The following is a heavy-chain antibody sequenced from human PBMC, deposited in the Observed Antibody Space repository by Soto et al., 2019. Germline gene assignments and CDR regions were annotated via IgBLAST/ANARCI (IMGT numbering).Heavy chain of an antibody. J-gene: IGHJ4*02. CDR3: VSQRTSVLTQAYFDY. Sequence: PSLTCTVSGGSVSNSNYYWGWIRQSPGKGLEWIGSVYYRGRSYSKSSVKSRVTISVDTSKNQFSLNLNSVTASDTAVYFCVSQRTSVLTQAYFDYWGPGALVTVSS. D-gene: IGHD2-8*01. CDR2: VYYRGRS. CDR1: GGSVSNSNYY. V-gene: IGHV4-39*01.